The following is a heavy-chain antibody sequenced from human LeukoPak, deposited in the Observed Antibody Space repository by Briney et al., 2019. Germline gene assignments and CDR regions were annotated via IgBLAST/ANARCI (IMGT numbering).Heavy chain of an antibody. V-gene: IGHV3-64D*06. CDR1: GFTFSSYA. D-gene: IGHD1-26*01. Sequence: GGSLRLSCSAPGFTFSSYAMHWVRQAPGKGLEYVSAISSNGGSTYYADSVKGRFTISRDNSKNTLYLRMSSLRAEDTAVYYCVKDSQRLSGSYGDYWGQGTLVTVSS. CDR3: VKDSQRLSGSYGDY. CDR2: ISSNGGST. J-gene: IGHJ4*02.